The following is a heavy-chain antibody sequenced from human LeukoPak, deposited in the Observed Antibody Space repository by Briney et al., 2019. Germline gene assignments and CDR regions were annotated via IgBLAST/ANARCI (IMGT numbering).Heavy chain of an antibody. V-gene: IGHV4-30-4*01. CDR3: ARGPFYGSGSYGWFDP. CDR1: GGSISSGDYY. Sequence: SETLSLTCTVSGGSISSGDYYWSWIRQPPGKGLKWIGYIYYSGSTYYNPSLKSRVTISVDTSKNQFSLKLSSVTAADTAVYYCARGPFYGSGSYGWFDPWGQGTLVTVSS. D-gene: IGHD3-10*01. CDR2: IYYSGST. J-gene: IGHJ5*02.